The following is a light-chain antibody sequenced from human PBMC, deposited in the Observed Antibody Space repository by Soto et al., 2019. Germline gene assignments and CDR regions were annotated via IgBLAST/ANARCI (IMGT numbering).Light chain of an antibody. CDR1: SSDVGGYNY. CDR3: NSYTSKSTGV. Sequence: QSALTQPASVSGSPGQSITISCTGTSSDVGGYNYVSWYQQHPGKAPKLIIYEVSNRPSGVSNRFSGSKSGNTASLTISGLQAEDEADYYCNSYTSKSTGVXGTGXKVTVL. J-gene: IGLJ1*01. V-gene: IGLV2-14*01. CDR2: EVS.